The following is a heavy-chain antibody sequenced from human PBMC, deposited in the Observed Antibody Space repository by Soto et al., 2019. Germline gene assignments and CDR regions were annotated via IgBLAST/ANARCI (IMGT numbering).Heavy chain of an antibody. CDR1: GYSFTNYW. CDR2: IDPRDSHT. V-gene: IGHV5-10-1*01. D-gene: IGHD6-6*01. Sequence: LKISCKGSGYSFTNYWISWVRQMPGKGLEWMGEIDPRDSHTNYSPSFQGHVTLSPDKSNSTAYLQWGSLRASDTAMCYCARHYSGSSFMDVWGQGTTVTVSS. J-gene: IGHJ6*02. CDR3: ARHYSGSSFMDV.